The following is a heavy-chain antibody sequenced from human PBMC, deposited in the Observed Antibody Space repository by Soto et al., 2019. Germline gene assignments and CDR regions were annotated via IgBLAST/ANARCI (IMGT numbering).Heavy chain of an antibody. CDR2: IWYDGSNK. CDR3: AREYYYDSSGLIWAVGFDALDI. CDR1: GFTFSSYG. V-gene: IGHV3-33*01. J-gene: IGHJ3*02. Sequence: PGGSLRLSCAASGFTFSSYGMHWVRQAPGKGLEWVAVIWYDGSNKYYADSVKGRFTISRDNSKNTLYLQMNSLRAEDTAVYYCAREYYYDSSGLIWAVGFDALDIWGQGTMVTVSS. D-gene: IGHD3-22*01.